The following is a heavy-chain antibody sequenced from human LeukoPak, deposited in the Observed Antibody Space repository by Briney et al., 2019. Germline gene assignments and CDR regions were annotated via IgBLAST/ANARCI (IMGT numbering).Heavy chain of an antibody. CDR1: GYSFTSYW. J-gene: IGHJ5*01. CDR2: IYPGDSDT. D-gene: IGHD3-22*01. V-gene: IGHV5-51*01. CDR3: ARVGDSSGRDS. Sequence: GESLKISCKGSGYSFTSYWIGRVRQMPGKGLEWMGIIYPGDSDTRYSPSSQGQVTISADKSISTAYLQWSSLKASDTATYYCARVGDSSGRDSWGQGTLVTVSS.